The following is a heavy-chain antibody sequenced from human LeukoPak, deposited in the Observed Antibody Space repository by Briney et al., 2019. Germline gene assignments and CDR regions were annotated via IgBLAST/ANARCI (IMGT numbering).Heavy chain of an antibody. D-gene: IGHD2-2*01. J-gene: IGHJ4*02. CDR3: ARVGYCSSTSCPTGY. V-gene: IGHV3-21*01. Sequence: GGSLRLSCAASGFTFSSYSMNWVRQAPGKGLEWVSSISSSSSYIYYADSVKGRFTISRDNAKNSLYLQMNSLRAEDTAVYYCARVGYCSSTSCPTGYWGQGTLVTVSS. CDR1: GFTFSSYS. CDR2: ISSSSSYI.